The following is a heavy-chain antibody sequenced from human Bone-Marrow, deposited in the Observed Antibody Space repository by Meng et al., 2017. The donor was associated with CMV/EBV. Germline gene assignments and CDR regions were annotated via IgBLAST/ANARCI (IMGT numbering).Heavy chain of an antibody. CDR2: ISGSGGST. D-gene: IGHD5-12*01. V-gene: IGHV3-23*01. Sequence: GESLKISCAASGFTFDDYGMSWVRQAPGKGLEWVSAISGSGGSTYYADSVKGRFTLSRDNSKNTLYLQMNSLRAEDTAVYYCAKIMIVATFDYWGQGTLVTVSS. CDR3: AKIMIVATFDY. CDR1: GFTFDDYG. J-gene: IGHJ4*02.